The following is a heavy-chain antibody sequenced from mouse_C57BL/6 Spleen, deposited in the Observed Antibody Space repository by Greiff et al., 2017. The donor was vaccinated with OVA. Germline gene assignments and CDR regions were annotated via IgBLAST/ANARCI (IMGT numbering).Heavy chain of an antibody. J-gene: IGHJ2*01. CDR1: GYTFTSYW. Sequence: VQLQQPGAELVKPGASVKLSCKASGYTFTSYWMHWVKQRPGQGLEWIGMIHPNSGSTNYNEKFKSKATLTVDKSSSTAYMQLSSLTSEDSAVYYCARSRGNSHLDYWGQGTTLTVSS. V-gene: IGHV1-64*01. CDR3: ARSRGNSHLDY. CDR2: IHPNSGST. D-gene: IGHD2-1*01.